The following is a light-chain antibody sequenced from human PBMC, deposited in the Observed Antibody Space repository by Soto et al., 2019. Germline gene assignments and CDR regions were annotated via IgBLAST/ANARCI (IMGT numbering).Light chain of an antibody. CDR3: CSYTRATTLV. J-gene: IGLJ1*01. Sequence: QPVLTQPASVSGSPGQSITISCTGTSSDVGGYDYVSWYQHHPVKAPKLLIFEVSYRPSGISYRFSGSKSGITASLTISGLQSEDEADYYCCSYTRATTLVFGTGTKLTVL. CDR2: EVS. V-gene: IGLV2-14*01. CDR1: SSDVGGYDY.